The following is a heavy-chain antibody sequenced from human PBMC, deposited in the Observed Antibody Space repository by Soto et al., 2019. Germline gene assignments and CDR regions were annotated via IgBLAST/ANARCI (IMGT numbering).Heavy chain of an antibody. CDR3: ARDGATEGIT. CDR1: GGSTSSYY. D-gene: IGHD1-20*01. J-gene: IGHJ5*02. V-gene: IGHV4-59*01. Sequence: SETLSLTCTVSGGSTSSYYWSWIRQPPGKGLEWIGYIYYSGSTNYNPSLKSRVTISVDTSKSQFSLRLSSVTAADTAVYYCARDGATEGITWGQGTLVTVSS. CDR2: IYYSGST.